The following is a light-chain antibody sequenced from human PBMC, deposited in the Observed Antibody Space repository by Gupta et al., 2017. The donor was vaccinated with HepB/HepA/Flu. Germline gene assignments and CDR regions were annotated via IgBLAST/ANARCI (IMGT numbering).Light chain of an antibody. CDR1: QSVHIN. J-gene: IGKJ1*01. CDR3: QQYNNWPWT. Sequence: EIVMKPSPATLSVSPGERVALFCRASQSVHINLAWIQQKPGQAPRVLFYGASTRATGVPARFIGSGSRTEFTLTITSLHSEDVAVYFCQQYNNWPWTFGQGTKVEI. V-gene: IGKV3-15*01. CDR2: GAS.